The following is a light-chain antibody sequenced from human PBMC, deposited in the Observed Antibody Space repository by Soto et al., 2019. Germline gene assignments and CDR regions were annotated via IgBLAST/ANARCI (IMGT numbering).Light chain of an antibody. CDR1: DSISSW. J-gene: IGKJ1*01. CDR2: KAT. Sequence: DIQMTQSPSTLSASVRDRVIITCRASDSISSWLAGYQQKPGKAPKLLIYKATSLESWVPSRFSGSGSGTEFTLTISSLQPEDFATYYCQQHSTYPRTFGQGTTVDVK. V-gene: IGKV1-5*03. CDR3: QQHSTYPRT.